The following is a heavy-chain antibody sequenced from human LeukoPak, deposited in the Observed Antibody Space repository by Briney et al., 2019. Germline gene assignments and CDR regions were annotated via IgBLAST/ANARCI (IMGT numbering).Heavy chain of an antibody. V-gene: IGHV3-7*01. CDR1: GFTFSSYW. J-gene: IGHJ4*02. CDR2: IKQDGSDK. D-gene: IGHD2-15*01. CDR3: ARVSAAVNY. Sequence: GGSLRLSCAASGFTFSSYWMTWVRQAPGRGLEWVANIKQDGSDKYYVDSVKGRFTISRDNAKNSLYLQMNSLRAEDTAVYYCARVSAAVNYWGQGTLVTISS.